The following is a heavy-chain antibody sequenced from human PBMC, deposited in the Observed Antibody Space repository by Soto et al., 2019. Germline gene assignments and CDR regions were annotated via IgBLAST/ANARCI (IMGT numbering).Heavy chain of an antibody. CDR2: ISGSGGST. CDR3: AKGEYQLLLRVTFAGDY. D-gene: IGHD2-2*01. J-gene: IGHJ4*02. Sequence: EVQLLESGGGLVQPGGSLRLSCAASGFTFSSYAMSWVRQAPGKGLEWVSAISGSGGSTYYADSVKGRFTISRDNSKNTLYLQMNSLRAEDTAVYYCAKGEYQLLLRVTFAGDYWGQGTLVTVSS. CDR1: GFTFSSYA. V-gene: IGHV3-23*01.